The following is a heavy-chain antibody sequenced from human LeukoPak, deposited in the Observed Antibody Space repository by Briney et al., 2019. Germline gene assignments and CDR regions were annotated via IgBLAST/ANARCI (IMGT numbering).Heavy chain of an antibody. CDR1: GSSISTSNYY. Sequence: PSETLSLTCTVSGSSISTSNYYWAWIRQSPGKELECIGSFFYGGNTYYNPSLKSRVTISVDASNNQFSLMLSSVTAADTALYYCARHGPLIRYRTAFDTWGQGTMVTVSS. J-gene: IGHJ3*02. CDR2: FFYGGNT. CDR3: ARHGPLIRYRTAFDT. D-gene: IGHD3-9*01. V-gene: IGHV4-39*01.